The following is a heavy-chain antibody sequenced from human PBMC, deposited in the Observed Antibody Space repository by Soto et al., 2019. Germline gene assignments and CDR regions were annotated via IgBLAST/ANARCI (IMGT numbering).Heavy chain of an antibody. J-gene: IGHJ2*01. V-gene: IGHV4-30-4*01. Sequence: QVQLQESGPGLVKPSQTLSLTCTVSGGSISSGDYYWSWIRQPPGKGLAWIGYIYYSGNTYYNPSLKSRVSISEDTSKKKFSLKLSSVTAADTAVYYCARVDYYDSSGYPYWYFDLWGRGTLVTVSS. D-gene: IGHD3-22*01. CDR2: IYYSGNT. CDR1: GGSISSGDYY. CDR3: ARVDYYDSSGYPYWYFDL.